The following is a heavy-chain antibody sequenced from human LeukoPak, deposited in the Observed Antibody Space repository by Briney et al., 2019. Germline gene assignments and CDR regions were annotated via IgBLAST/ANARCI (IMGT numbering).Heavy chain of an antibody. Sequence: ASVKVSCKASGYTFTSYAMHWVRPAPGQRLEWMGWINAGNGNTKYSQKFQGRVTITRDTSASTAYMELSSLRSEDTAVYYCARDGYDFWSGSNWFDPWGQGTLVTVSS. CDR1: GYTFTSYA. J-gene: IGHJ5*02. CDR3: ARDGYDFWSGSNWFDP. V-gene: IGHV1-3*01. CDR2: INAGNGNT. D-gene: IGHD3-3*01.